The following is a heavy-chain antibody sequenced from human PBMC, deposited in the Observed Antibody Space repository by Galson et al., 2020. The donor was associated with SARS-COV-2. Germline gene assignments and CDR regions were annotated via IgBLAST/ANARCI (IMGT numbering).Heavy chain of an antibody. D-gene: IGHD1-26*01. Sequence: TGGSLRLSCAASGFTFSSYAMHWVRQAPGKGLEWVAVISYDGSNKYYADSVKGRFTISRDNSKNTLYLQMNSLRAEDTAVYYCVRTNSGSYVSAFDIWGQGTMVTVSS. J-gene: IGHJ3*02. CDR3: VRTNSGSYVSAFDI. V-gene: IGHV3-30-3*01. CDR2: ISYDGSNK. CDR1: GFTFSSYA.